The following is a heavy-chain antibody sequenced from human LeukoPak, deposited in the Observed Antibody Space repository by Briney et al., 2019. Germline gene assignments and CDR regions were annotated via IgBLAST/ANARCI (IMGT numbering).Heavy chain of an antibody. CDR1: GFTFSSYW. Sequence: PGGSLRLSCAASGFTFSSYWMHWVRQASGKGLVWVSRLNSDGSSTGYADSVKGRFTISRDNAKNTLYLQMNSLRAEDTAVYYCVRDLRYCSSTSCYDPCFDYWGQGTLVTVSS. V-gene: IGHV3-74*01. CDR3: VRDLRYCSSTSCYDPCFDY. D-gene: IGHD2-2*01. CDR2: LNSDGSST. J-gene: IGHJ4*02.